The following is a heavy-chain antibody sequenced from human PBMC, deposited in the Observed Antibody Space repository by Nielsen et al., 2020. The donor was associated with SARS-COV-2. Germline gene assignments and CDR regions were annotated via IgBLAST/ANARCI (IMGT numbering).Heavy chain of an antibody. V-gene: IGHV4-59*01. CDR2: IYYSGTT. CDR3: AREYSSSPGAFDI. J-gene: IGHJ3*02. Sequence: GSLRLSCTASGFTFSSYYWIWIRHPPGKGLSWIAYIYYSGTTNYNASLKSRFTISADTSKNQFSLKLRSVTAADTAVYYCAREYSSSPGAFDIWGQGTMVTVSS. CDR1: GFTFSSYY. D-gene: IGHD6-6*01.